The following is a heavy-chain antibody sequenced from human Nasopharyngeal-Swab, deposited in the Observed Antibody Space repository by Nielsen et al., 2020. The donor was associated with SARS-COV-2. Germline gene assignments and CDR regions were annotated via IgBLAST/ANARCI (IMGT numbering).Heavy chain of an antibody. D-gene: IGHD1-26*01. J-gene: IGHJ4*02. CDR3: ARATRAGATFDY. CDR2: IDWDDDK. Sequence: SGPTLVHPAQTLTLTCTFSGFSLSTSGMCVSWIRQPPGKALEWLALIDWDDDKYYSTSLKTRLTISKDTSKNQVVLTMTNMDPVDTATYYCARATRAGATFDYWGQGTLVTVSS. CDR1: GFSLSTSGMC. V-gene: IGHV2-70*01.